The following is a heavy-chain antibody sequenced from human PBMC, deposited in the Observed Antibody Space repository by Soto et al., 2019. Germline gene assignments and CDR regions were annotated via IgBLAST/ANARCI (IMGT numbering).Heavy chain of an antibody. V-gene: IGHV3-72*01. J-gene: IGHJ4*02. Sequence: GGSLRLSCAASGFTFSDNYMDWVRQAPGKGLEWIGRSRNKANSYTTEYTASVEGRFTISRGGSVDSLYLQMSSLRTEDTAVFHCARSPDDVSTAYLYYSDYWGPGTLVTVSS. CDR1: GFTFSDNY. CDR2: SRNKANSYTT. D-gene: IGHD3-9*01. CDR3: ARSPDDVSTAYLYYSDY.